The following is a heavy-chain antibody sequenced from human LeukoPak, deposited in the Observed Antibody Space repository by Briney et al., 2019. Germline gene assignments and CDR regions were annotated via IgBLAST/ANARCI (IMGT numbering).Heavy chain of an antibody. J-gene: IGHJ3*02. V-gene: IGHV1-2*04. CDR2: INPNSGGT. CDR1: GYTFTGYY. D-gene: IGHD3-16*02. Sequence: GASVKVSCKASGYTFTGYYMHWVRQAPGQGLEWMGRINPNSGGTNYAQKFQGWVTMTRDTSISTAYMELSRLRSDDTAVYYCAVLHMITFGGVIRDDAFDIWGQGTMVTVSS. CDR3: AVLHMITFGGVIRDDAFDI.